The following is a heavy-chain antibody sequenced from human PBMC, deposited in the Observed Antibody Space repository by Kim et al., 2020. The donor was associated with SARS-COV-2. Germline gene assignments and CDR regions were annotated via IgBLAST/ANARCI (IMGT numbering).Heavy chain of an antibody. CDR2: ISWNSGGI. V-gene: IGHV3-9*01. D-gene: IGHD1-7*01. Sequence: GGSLRLSCAASGFTFGDYAMHWVRQAPGKGLEWVSGISWNSGGIGYADSVKGRFTISRDNAKNSLYLQMNSLRAEDTAFYYCAKDWDWNYYFDYWGQGTLVTVSS. CDR3: AKDWDWNYYFDY. CDR1: GFTFGDYA. J-gene: IGHJ4*02.